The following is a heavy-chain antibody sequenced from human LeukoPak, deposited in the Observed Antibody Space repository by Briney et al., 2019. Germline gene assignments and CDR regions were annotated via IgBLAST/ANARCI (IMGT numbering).Heavy chain of an antibody. J-gene: IGHJ4*02. CDR2: IYSGGST. CDR3: ARDRLGVSDY. Sequence: GGSLRLSCAASGFAVSSNYMSWVRQAPGKGLEWVSVIYSGGSTYYADSVKGRFTISRDTSKNTLYLQMNSLRAEDTAVYYCARDRLGVSDYWGQGTLVTVSS. V-gene: IGHV3-53*01. D-gene: IGHD1-26*01. CDR1: GFAVSSNY.